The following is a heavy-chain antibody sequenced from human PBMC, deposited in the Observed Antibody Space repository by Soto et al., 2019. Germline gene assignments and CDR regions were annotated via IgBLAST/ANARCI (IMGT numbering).Heavy chain of an antibody. CDR3: ARLTTGYYYDSQGAFDI. J-gene: IGHJ3*02. CDR1: GGRISSSA. V-gene: IGHV1-69*05. Sequence: PVKVSFEASGGRISSSAFSWARQDPEQGLEWMGGIIPIFGRANYAQKFQGRVTITRDTSASTAYMELSSLRSEDTAVYYCARLTTGYYYDSQGAFDIWGQGTMVTVSS. D-gene: IGHD3-22*01. CDR2: IIPIFGRA.